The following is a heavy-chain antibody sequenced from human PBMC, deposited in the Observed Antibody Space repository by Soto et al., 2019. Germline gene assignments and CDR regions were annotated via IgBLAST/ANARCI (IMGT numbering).Heavy chain of an antibody. Sequence: GASVKVSCKASGGTFSSYAISWVRQAPGQGLEWMGGIIPIFGTANYAQKFQGRVTITADESTSTAYMELSSLRSEDTAVYYCAREGPPQHYDFWSGSVYYFDYWGQGTLVTVSS. J-gene: IGHJ4*02. D-gene: IGHD3-3*01. CDR3: AREGPPQHYDFWSGSVYYFDY. CDR2: IIPIFGTA. CDR1: GGTFSSYA. V-gene: IGHV1-69*13.